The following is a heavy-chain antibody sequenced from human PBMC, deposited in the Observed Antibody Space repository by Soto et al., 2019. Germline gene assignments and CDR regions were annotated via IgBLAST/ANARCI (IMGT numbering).Heavy chain of an antibody. Sequence: VQVVESGGGLMHPGGSLRLSCAASGFTVSSNYMSWVRQAPGKGLEWVSVIYTDGSPYYADSVKGRFTLSRDSFKNTLYLQMNSLRAEDTAVYYCARAFKAYYFDYWGQGILVTVSS. J-gene: IGHJ4*02. V-gene: IGHV3-53*01. D-gene: IGHD3-16*01. CDR1: GFTVSSNY. CDR3: ARAFKAYYFDY. CDR2: IYTDGSP.